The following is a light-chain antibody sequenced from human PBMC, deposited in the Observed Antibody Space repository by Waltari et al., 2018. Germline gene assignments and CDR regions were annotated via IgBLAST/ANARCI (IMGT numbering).Light chain of an antibody. Sequence: QSALTQPASVSGSPGQSITISCTGTSSDVGGYNYVSWYQQHPGKPPKLMIYEVSNRPSGVSNGFSGAKSGNTASLTISGLQAEDEADYYCSSYTSSSTYVFGTGTKVTVL. J-gene: IGLJ1*01. CDR3: SSYTSSSTYV. CDR1: SSDVGGYNY. V-gene: IGLV2-14*01. CDR2: EVS.